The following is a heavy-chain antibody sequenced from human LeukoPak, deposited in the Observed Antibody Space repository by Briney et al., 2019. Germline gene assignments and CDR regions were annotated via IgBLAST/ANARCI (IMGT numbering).Heavy chain of an antibody. J-gene: IGHJ2*01. CDR3: AADGRVVPAAIHWYFDL. CDR2: IVVGSGNT. V-gene: IGHV1-58*01. D-gene: IGHD2-2*01. CDR1: GFTFTSSA. Sequence: TSVKVSCKASGFTFTSSAVQWVRQARGQRLEWIGWIVVGSGNTNYAQKFQERVTITRDMSTSTAYMELSSLRSEDTAVYYCAADGRVVPAAIHWYFDLWGRGTLVTVSS.